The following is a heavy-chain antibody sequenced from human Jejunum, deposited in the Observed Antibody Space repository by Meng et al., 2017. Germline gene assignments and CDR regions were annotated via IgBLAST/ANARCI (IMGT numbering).Heavy chain of an antibody. D-gene: IGHD3-16*01. J-gene: IGHJ4*02. V-gene: IGHV5-51*01. CDR3: AVSNYDYVWGTGGYFNY. CDR1: GYSFSTYW. Sequence: GESLKISCKGSGYSFSTYWIGWVRQMPGQGLEWMGIIYPGDSDTRYSPSFQGQVTISADTSISTAYLQWSSLKASDTAMYYCAVSNYDYVWGTGGYFNYWGQGTVVTVSS. CDR2: IYPGDSDT.